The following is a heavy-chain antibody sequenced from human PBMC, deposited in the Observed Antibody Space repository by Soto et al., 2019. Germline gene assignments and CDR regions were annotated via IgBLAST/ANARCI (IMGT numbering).Heavy chain of an antibody. J-gene: IGHJ4*02. CDR2: INPKSGGT. V-gene: IGHV1-2*02. CDR3: ARDMAKGGGSEGFDY. CDR1: GYTFTVYY. D-gene: IGHD2-15*01. Sequence: SVKVSCKASGYTFTVYYMHWVRQAPGQGLEWMGWINPKSGGTMYPQKFQGRVTMTWDTSISTAYMALTRLRSDDTAVYYCARDMAKGGGSEGFDYWGQGTLVTVSS.